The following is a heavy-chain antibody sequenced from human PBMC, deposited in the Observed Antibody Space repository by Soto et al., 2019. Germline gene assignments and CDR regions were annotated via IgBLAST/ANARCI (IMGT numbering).Heavy chain of an antibody. J-gene: IGHJ6*02. CDR3: ARGHSTDCANGVCSFFYNHEMDV. D-gene: IGHD2-8*01. CDR2: INPKSGGT. V-gene: IGHV1-2*04. CDR1: GYSFTDYH. Sequence: ASVKVSCKASGYSFTDYHIHWVRQAPGQGLEWLGRINPKSGGTSTAQKFQGWVTMTRDRSISTVYMELTRLRSDDTAVYFCARGHSTDCANGVCSFFYNHEMDVWGQGTTVTVSS.